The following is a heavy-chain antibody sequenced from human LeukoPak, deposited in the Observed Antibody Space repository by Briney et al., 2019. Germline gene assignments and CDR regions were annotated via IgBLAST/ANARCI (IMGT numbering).Heavy chain of an antibody. Sequence: GRSLRLACAASGFTFSTYGMHWVRQAPGKGLEWVAVIWYDGSNKYYVDSVKGRFTISRDNSKNTLYLQMNSLRAEDTAVYYCARGGWFGEFRGAFDIWGQGTMVTVPS. CDR3: ARGGWFGEFRGAFDI. V-gene: IGHV3-33*01. CDR2: IWYDGSNK. CDR1: GFTFSTYG. D-gene: IGHD3-10*01. J-gene: IGHJ3*02.